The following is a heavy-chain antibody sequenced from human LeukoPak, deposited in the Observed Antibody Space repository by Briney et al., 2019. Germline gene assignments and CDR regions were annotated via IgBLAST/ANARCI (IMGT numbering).Heavy chain of an antibody. Sequence: GGSLRLSCAASGFTFSSYWMSWVRQAPGKGLEWVSNIKQDGSEKYYVDSVKGRFTISRDNAKNSLYLQMSSLRAEDTAVYYCARVGYYDFWSGYYWGQGTLVTVSS. V-gene: IGHV3-7*01. CDR3: ARVGYYDFWSGYY. CDR1: GFTFSSYW. CDR2: IKQDGSEK. J-gene: IGHJ4*02. D-gene: IGHD3-3*01.